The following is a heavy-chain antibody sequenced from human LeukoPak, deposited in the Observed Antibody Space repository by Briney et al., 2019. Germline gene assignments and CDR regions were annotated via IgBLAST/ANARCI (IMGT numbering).Heavy chain of an antibody. CDR2: IYYSGST. J-gene: IGHJ4*02. D-gene: IGHD3-22*01. CDR3: ARDSPYYYDSSGYHP. Sequence: SETLSLTCTVSGGSISSYYWSWIRQPPGKGLEWIGYIYYSGSTNYNPSLKSRVTISVDTSKNQFSLKLSSVTAADTAVYYCARDSPYYYDSSGYHPWGQGTLVTVSS. CDR1: GGSISSYY. V-gene: IGHV4-59*12.